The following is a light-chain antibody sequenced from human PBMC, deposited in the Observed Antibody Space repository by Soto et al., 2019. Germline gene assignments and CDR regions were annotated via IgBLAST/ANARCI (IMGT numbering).Light chain of an antibody. CDR1: QGVLHSSSNRFS. CDR2: WAS. V-gene: IGKV4-1*01. CDR3: QQYFSTPT. J-gene: IGKJ2*01. Sequence: DIVMTQSPDSLDVSLGERATINCKSSQGVLHSSSNRFSIAWYQQKPGLPPKLIIYWASARESGVPDRFSGSGSGTDFTLTISSLQAEDVAVYYCQQYFSTPTFGQGTKLEVK.